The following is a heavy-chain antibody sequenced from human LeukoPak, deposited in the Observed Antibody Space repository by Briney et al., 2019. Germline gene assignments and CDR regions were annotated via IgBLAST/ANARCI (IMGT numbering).Heavy chain of an antibody. CDR2: INPNSGGT. D-gene: IGHD6-13*01. CDR3: ARAPIAAAGTFLNY. J-gene: IGHJ4*02. Sequence: ASVKVSCKASGYTFTGYYMHWVRQAPGQGLEWMGWINPNSGGTNYAQKFQGRVTMTRNTSISTAYMELSRLRSDDTAVYYCARAPIAAAGTFLNYWGQGTLVTVSS. V-gene: IGHV1-2*02. CDR1: GYTFTGYY.